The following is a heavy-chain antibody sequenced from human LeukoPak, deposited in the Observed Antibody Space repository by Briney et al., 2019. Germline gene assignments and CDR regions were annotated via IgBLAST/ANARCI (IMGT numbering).Heavy chain of an antibody. J-gene: IGHJ4*02. CDR3: ARDLAIFDY. V-gene: IGHV3-30-3*01. CDR1: GFTFSSYA. D-gene: IGHD2-21*01. Sequence: GGSLRLSCAASGFTFSSYAMHWVRQAPGKGLEWVAVISYDGGNKYYADSVKGRFTISRDNSKNTLYLQMNSLRAEDTAVYYCARDLAIFDYWGQGTLVTVSS. CDR2: ISYDGGNK.